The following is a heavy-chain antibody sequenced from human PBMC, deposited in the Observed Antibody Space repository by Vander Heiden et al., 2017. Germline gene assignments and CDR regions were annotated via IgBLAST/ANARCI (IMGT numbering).Heavy chain of an antibody. Sequence: EVQMVESGGGLVQPGRSLRLSCAAAGFLFDDYARHWVRQAPGKGLEWVSGTSCNSGSRGYADSVKGRFTISRDNAKNSLYLQMHSLRAEDTALYYCAKAGCSSTSCYPDYWGQGTLVTVSS. V-gene: IGHV3-9*01. CDR2: TSCNSGSR. CDR1: GFLFDDYA. CDR3: AKAGCSSTSCYPDY. J-gene: IGHJ4*02. D-gene: IGHD2-2*01.